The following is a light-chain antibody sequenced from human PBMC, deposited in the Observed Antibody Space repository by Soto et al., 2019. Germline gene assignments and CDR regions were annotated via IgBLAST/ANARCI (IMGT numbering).Light chain of an antibody. Sequence: QSALTQPASVSGSPGQSITISCTGTSSDIGAYNYVSWYQQHPDKAPKLIIYEVSYRPSGVSDRFSGSKSDNTASLTISGLQPEDEATYFCSSFAIISLVIFGGGTKLTVL. CDR1: SSDIGAYNY. V-gene: IGLV2-14*01. CDR2: EVS. CDR3: SSFAIISLVI. J-gene: IGLJ2*01.